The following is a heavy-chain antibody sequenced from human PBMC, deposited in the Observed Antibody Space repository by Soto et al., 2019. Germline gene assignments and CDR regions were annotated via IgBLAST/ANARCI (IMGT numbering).Heavy chain of an antibody. Sequence: SETLSLTCAVYGGSFSGYYWSWIRQPPGKGLEWIGEINHSGSTNYNPSLKSRVTISVDTSKNQFSLKLSSVTAADTAVYYCARGRRYDILTGYYKPSYYYYYKDVWGKGTMVTVSS. D-gene: IGHD3-9*01. V-gene: IGHV4-34*01. J-gene: IGHJ6*03. CDR2: INHSGST. CDR1: GGSFSGYY. CDR3: ARGRRYDILTGYYKPSYYYYYKDV.